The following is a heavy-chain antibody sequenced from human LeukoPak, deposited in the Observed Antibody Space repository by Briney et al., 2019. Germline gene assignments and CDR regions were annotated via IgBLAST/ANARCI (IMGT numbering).Heavy chain of an antibody. V-gene: IGHV4-39*01. CDR3: ARRDEYGDDAFDY. CDR2: IYYSGST. CDR1: GGSISSSSYY. D-gene: IGHD4-17*01. J-gene: IGHJ4*02. Sequence: SETLSLTCTVSGGSISSSSYYWGWIRQPPGKGLEWIVSIYYSGSTYYNPSLKCRVTISVDTSKNQSSLKLSSVTAAGTAVYYCARRDEYGDDAFDYWGQGTLVTVSS.